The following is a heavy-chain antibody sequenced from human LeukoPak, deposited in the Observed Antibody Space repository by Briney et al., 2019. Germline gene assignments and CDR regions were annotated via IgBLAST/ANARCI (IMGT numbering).Heavy chain of an antibody. CDR2: ISGSDGTT. CDR1: GFTFSSYA. J-gene: IGHJ4*02. D-gene: IGHD6-6*01. V-gene: IGHV3-23*01. Sequence: PGGSLRLSCAASGFTFSSYAMSWVRQAPGKGLEWVSSISGSDGTTYYADSVKGRFTISRDNSKYTLSLQMNSLRAEDTAVYYCARGLSGYASSLGYWGQGTLVTVSA. CDR3: ARGLSGYASSLGY.